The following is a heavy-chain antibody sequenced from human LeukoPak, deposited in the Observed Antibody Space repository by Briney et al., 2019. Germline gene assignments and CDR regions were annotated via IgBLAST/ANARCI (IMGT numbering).Heavy chain of an antibody. Sequence: PSETLSLTCAVSGGSISSSNWWSWVRQPPGKGLEWMGEIYHSGSTNYNPSLKSRVTISVDKSKNQFSLKLSSVTAADTAVYYCARVPSIAVAGTPRGGFDPWGQGTLVTVSS. D-gene: IGHD6-19*01. J-gene: IGHJ5*02. V-gene: IGHV4-4*02. CDR1: GGSISSSNW. CDR2: IYHSGST. CDR3: ARVPSIAVAGTPRGGFDP.